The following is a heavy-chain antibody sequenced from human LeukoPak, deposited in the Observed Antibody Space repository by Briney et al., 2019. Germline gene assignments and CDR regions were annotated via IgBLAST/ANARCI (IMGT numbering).Heavy chain of an antibody. J-gene: IGHJ4*02. Sequence: GWSLRLSCAASGFTFSNAWMSWVRQAPGKGLEWVGRIKSKTDGGTTDYAAPVKGRFTISRDDSKNTLYLQMNSLKTEDTAVYYCTTEYSYGLGAYYFDYWGQGTLVTVSS. D-gene: IGHD5-18*01. CDR2: IKSKTDGGTT. V-gene: IGHV3-15*01. CDR3: TTEYSYGLGAYYFDY. CDR1: GFTFSNAW.